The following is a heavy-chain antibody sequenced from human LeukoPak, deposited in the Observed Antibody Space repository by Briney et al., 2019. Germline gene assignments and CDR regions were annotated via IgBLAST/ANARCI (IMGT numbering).Heavy chain of an antibody. J-gene: IGHJ3*02. CDR2: LNPNYRDT. CDR1: GDSIAGHY. V-gene: IGHV1-2*06. Sequence: ASVKGSCKNPGDSIAGHYNHWVRQPPGKALESMGRLNPNYRDTNFAQRFQGRVTMTRDTTITTAFMELNNLRSDDTAIYYCARGAYDYDAFDIWGQGTMVTVSS. CDR3: ARGAYDYDAFDI. D-gene: IGHD4-11*01.